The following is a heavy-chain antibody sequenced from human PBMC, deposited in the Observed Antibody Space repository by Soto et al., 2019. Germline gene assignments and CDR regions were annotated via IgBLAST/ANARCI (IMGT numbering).Heavy chain of an antibody. CDR3: TTVGAVTPLKSVYYYYYGMDV. CDR2: IKSKTDGGTT. V-gene: IGHV3-15*07. J-gene: IGHJ6*02. Sequence: GGSLRLSCAASGFTFSNAWMNWVRQAPGKELEWVGRIKSKTDGGTTDYAAPVKGRFTISRDDSKNTLYLQMNSLKTEDTAVYYCTTVGAVTPLKSVYYYYYGMDVWGQGTTVTVSS. D-gene: IGHD4-4*01. CDR1: GFTFSNAW.